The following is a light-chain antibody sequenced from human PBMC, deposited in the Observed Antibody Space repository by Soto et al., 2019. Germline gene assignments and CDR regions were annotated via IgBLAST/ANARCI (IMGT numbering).Light chain of an antibody. V-gene: IGKV4-1*01. CDR2: WAS. CDR1: QSVLSSSNNKNY. Sequence: DIVMTQSPDSLAVSLGERASINCKSSQSVLSSSNNKNYLAWHQQKPGQPPKLLIYWASTRESGVPDRFSGSGSGTDFTLTISSLQAEDVAVYYCQQYYSTPPAFGQGTKVGIK. CDR3: QQYYSTPPA. J-gene: IGKJ1*01.